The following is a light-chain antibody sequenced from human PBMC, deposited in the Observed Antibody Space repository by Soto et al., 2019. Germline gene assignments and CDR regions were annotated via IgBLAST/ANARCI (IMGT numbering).Light chain of an antibody. J-gene: IGKJ1*01. CDR2: AVS. V-gene: IGKV1-12*01. Sequence: DIQMTQSPSSVSASVGDRVTITCRASQGINNWLAWYQQKPGKAPELLIYAVSYLQSGVPSRFSGSGSGTDFTLTISSLQPEDFATYYCQQANSFPRTFGQGTKVDIK. CDR1: QGINNW. CDR3: QQANSFPRT.